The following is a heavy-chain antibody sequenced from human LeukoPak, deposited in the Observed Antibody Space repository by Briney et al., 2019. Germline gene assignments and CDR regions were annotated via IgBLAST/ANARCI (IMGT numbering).Heavy chain of an antibody. V-gene: IGHV3-23*01. CDR3: AKDPYGTRYFDY. Sequence: PGGSLRLSCAASGFTFGSHALSWVRQAPGKRLEWVSSLSGSGYNTYYADSVKGRFTISRDNSKNTVYLQMNSLRAEDTAVYYCAKDPYGTRYFDYWGQGTLVTVSS. CDR2: LSGSGYNT. CDR1: GFTFGSHA. J-gene: IGHJ4*02. D-gene: IGHD2-2*01.